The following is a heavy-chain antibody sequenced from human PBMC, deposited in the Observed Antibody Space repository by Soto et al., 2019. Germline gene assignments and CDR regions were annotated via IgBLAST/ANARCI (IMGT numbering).Heavy chain of an antibody. D-gene: IGHD3-3*01. Sequence: QMQLMQSGPEVKKPGTSVKVSCKASGFTLTSADVQWVRQTRGQRLEWIGWIVGGGGSTNYAQQFRGRLALTRDMSTSTVYMELSSLRSEDTAVYYCAADWSNRPFDFWGQGTLVTVSS. J-gene: IGHJ4*02. CDR1: GFTLTSAD. CDR3: AADWSNRPFDF. CDR2: IVGGGGST. V-gene: IGHV1-58*01.